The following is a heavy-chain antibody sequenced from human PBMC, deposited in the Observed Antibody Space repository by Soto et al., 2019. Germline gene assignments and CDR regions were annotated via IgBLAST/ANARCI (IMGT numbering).Heavy chain of an antibody. Sequence: QVQLVQSGAEVKKPGASVKLSCRTSGYTFTHYYIHWVRQAPGQGLEWLAIINPASGSTNYAQDCQGRVTLTMDTSTTTVYMELRGLRAVDPAIFYCAGDLAAGDYWGQGTLVTVSS. CDR1: GYTFTHYY. V-gene: IGHV1-46*01. J-gene: IGHJ4*02. CDR2: INPASGST. D-gene: IGHD6-13*01. CDR3: AGDLAAGDY.